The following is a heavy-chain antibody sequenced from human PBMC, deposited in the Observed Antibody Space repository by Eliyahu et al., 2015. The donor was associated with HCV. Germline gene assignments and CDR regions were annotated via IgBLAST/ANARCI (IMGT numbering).Heavy chain of an antibody. CDR2: ISISGVTK. V-gene: IGHV3-23*01. D-gene: IGHD3-16*01. J-gene: IGHJ5*02. CDR1: GFSFSTYA. Sequence: EVQLLESGGGLVQPGASLRLSCADSGFSFSTYAMSWVRQAPGKGLECVSGISISGVTKYYADSVKGRFTISRDNSKNTLYLQMNSLRAEDTAVYYCAKSSWGPTTDDHWGQGTLVTVYS. CDR3: AKSSWGPTTDDH.